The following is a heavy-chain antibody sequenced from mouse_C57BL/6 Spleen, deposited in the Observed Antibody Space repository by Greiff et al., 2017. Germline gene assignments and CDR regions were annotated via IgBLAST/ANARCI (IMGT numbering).Heavy chain of an antibody. CDR1: GYAFTNYL. CDR2: INPGSGGT. J-gene: IGHJ4*01. Sequence: VKLQESGAELVRPGPSVKVSCKASGYAFTNYLIEWVKQRPGQGLEWIGVINPGSGGTNYNEKFKGKATLTADKSSSTAYMQLSSLTSEDSAVYFCARSGSRAMDYWGQGTSVTVSS. CDR3: ARSGSRAMDY. V-gene: IGHV1-54*01. D-gene: IGHD3-1*01.